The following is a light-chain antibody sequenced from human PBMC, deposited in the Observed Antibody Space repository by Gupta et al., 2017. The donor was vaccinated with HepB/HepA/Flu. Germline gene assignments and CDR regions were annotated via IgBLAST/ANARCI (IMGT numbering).Light chain of an antibody. V-gene: IGKV3-15*01. J-gene: IGKJ2*01. CDR1: QSVSSN. CDR3: QQYNNWPGT. CDR2: GAS. Sequence: EIVMTQSPATLSVSPGERATLSCRASQSVSSNLAWYQQKPGQAPRLLIYGASTRATGIPASFSGSGSGTEFTHTISSLQSEDFAVYYCQQYNNWPGTFGQGTKLEIK.